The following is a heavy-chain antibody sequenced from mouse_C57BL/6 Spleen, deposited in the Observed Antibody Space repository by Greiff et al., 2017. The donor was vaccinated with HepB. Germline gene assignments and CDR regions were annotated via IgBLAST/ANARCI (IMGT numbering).Heavy chain of an antibody. CDR1: GYAFSSSW. V-gene: IGHV1-82*01. J-gene: IGHJ2*01. CDR3: ARDTTVVGYYFDY. D-gene: IGHD1-1*01. CDR2: IYPGDGDT. Sequence: VMLVESGPELVKPGASVKISCKASGYAFSSSWMNWVKQRPGKGLEWIGRIYPGDGDTNYNGKFKGKATLTADKSSSTAYMQLSSLTSEDSAVYYCARDTTVVGYYFDYWGQGTTLTVSS.